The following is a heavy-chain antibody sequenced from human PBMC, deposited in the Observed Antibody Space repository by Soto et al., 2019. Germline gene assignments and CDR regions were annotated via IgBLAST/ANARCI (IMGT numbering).Heavy chain of an antibody. CDR3: AKFPRLQWYYYYYMDV. Sequence: PGGSLILSCAASGFTFSSYAMSWVRQAPGKGLEWVSAISGSGGSTYYADSVKGRFTISRDNSKNTLYLQMNSLRAEDTAVYYCAKFPRLQWYYYYYMDVWGKGTTVTVSS. CDR1: GFTFSSYA. V-gene: IGHV3-23*01. J-gene: IGHJ6*03. CDR2: ISGSGGST. D-gene: IGHD4-4*01.